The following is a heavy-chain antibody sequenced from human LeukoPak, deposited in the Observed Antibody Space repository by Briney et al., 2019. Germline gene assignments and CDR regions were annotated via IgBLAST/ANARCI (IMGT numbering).Heavy chain of an antibody. J-gene: IGHJ5*02. CDR3: ARRGYSNYVPRGWFDP. CDR1: GGSITSSCYY. V-gene: IGHV4-39*07. CDR2: IYYSGRT. D-gene: IGHD4-11*01. Sequence: PSETLSLTCTVSGGSITSSCYYWGWIRQPPGKGLEWIGSIYYSGRTYYNPSLKSRVTMSVDTSKNRFSLKVTYVTAADTAVYYCARRGYSNYVPRGWFDPWGQGTLVTVSS.